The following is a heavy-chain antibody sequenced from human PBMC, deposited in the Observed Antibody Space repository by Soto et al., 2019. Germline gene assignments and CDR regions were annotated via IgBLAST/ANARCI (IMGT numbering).Heavy chain of an antibody. CDR1: GFIFRNYG. V-gene: IGHV3-33*01. CDR2: IWFDGSNK. Sequence: PGGSLRLSCEGSGFIFRNYGMHWVRQAPGKGLEWVAVIWFDGSNKHYADSVKGRFSISRDNSKNTLYLQMNSLRAEDTAVYYCARDSMGGNMVKGEYWGQGTLVTVSS. D-gene: IGHD3-10*01. CDR3: ARDSMGGNMVKGEY. J-gene: IGHJ4*02.